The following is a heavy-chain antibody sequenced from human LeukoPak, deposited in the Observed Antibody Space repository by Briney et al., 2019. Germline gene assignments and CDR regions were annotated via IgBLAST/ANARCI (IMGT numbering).Heavy chain of an antibody. CDR1: GGFISSYY. D-gene: IGHD1/OR15-1a*01. V-gene: IGHV4-4*07. J-gene: IGHJ5*02. Sequence: SETLSLTCTVSGGFISSYYWSWIRQPAGKGLEWIGRFYTSGSANYNPSLKSRVTMSVDTSKNHFSLKLSSVTAADTAVYYCARDPAPWNSGADWFDPWGQGTLSPSPQ. CDR2: FYTSGSA. CDR3: ARDPAPWNSGADWFDP.